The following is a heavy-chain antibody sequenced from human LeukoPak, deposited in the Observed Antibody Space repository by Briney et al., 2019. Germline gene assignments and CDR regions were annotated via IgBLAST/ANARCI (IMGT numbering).Heavy chain of an antibody. CDR2: ISSSGSTI. CDR3: ARDAYYDSSGSMNYYYYMDV. D-gene: IGHD3-22*01. CDR1: GFTFSSYE. V-gene: IGHV3-48*03. Sequence: PGGSLRLSCAASGFTFSSYEMNWVRQAPGKGLEWVSYISSSGSTIYYADSVKGRFTISRDNAKNSLYLQMNSLRAEDTAVYYCARDAYYDSSGSMNYYYYMDVWGKGTTVTISS. J-gene: IGHJ6*03.